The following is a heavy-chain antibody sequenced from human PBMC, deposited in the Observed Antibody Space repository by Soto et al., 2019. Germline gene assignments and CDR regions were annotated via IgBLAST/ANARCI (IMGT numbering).Heavy chain of an antibody. J-gene: IGHJ4*02. CDR2: IKQDGREK. CDR1: GRTFSSYW. CDR3: ARTAGYSSSWPFDY. D-gene: IGHD6-13*01. V-gene: IGHV3-7*01. Sequence: GGSLRLSCAASGRTFSSYWMSWFRQAPGKGLERVANIKQDGREKYYVDSVKGRFTISRDNAKNTLYLQMNSLRAEDTAVYYCARTAGYSSSWPFDYWGQGTLVTVSS.